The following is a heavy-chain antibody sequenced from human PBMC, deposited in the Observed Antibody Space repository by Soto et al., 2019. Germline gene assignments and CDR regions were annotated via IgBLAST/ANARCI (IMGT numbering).Heavy chain of an antibody. CDR1: GYTFTSYG. V-gene: IGHV1-18*04. D-gene: IGHD3-3*01. Sequence: ASVKVSCKASGYTFTSYGISWVRQAPGQGLEWMGWISAYNGNTSYAQKPQGRVTMTTDTSTSTAYMELRSLRSDDTAVYYCARSLYDFWSGYSGPYGMDVWGQGTTVTVSS. J-gene: IGHJ6*02. CDR3: ARSLYDFWSGYSGPYGMDV. CDR2: ISAYNGNT.